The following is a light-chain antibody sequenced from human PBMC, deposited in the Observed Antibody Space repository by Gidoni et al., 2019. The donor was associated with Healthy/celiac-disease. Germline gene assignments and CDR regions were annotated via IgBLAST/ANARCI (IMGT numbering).Light chain of an antibody. CDR3: NSRDSSGTQV. Sequence: SSELTQDPAVSVALGQTVRITCQGDSLRSYDASCDQKKPGQAPGLVIYGKNNRPSGIPDRFSGSSSGNTASLTITGAQAEDEADYDCNSRDSSGTQVFGGGTKLTVL. CDR1: SLRSYD. CDR2: GKN. J-gene: IGLJ2*01. V-gene: IGLV3-19*01.